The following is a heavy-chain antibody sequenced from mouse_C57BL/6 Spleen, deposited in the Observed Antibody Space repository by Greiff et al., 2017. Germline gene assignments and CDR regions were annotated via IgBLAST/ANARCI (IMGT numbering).Heavy chain of an antibody. D-gene: IGHD2-4*01. Sequence: EVQGVESGGDLVKPGGSLKLSCAASGFTFSSYGMSWVRQTPDKRLEWVATISSGGSYTYYPDSVKGRFTISRDNAKNTLYLQMSSLKSEDTAMYYCARRYDYVVDYWGQGTTLTVSS. CDR2: ISSGGSYT. V-gene: IGHV5-6*01. CDR1: GFTFSSYG. CDR3: ARRYDYVVDY. J-gene: IGHJ2*01.